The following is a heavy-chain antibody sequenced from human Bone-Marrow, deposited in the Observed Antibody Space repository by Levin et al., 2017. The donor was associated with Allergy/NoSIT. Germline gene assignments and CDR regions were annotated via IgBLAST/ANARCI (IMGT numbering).Heavy chain of an antibody. V-gene: IGHV1-2*02. D-gene: IGHD5-18*01. CDR2: INPKTGAS. CDR3: ARDFRGYHIDF. J-gene: IGHJ4*02. Sequence: PGGSLRLSCKTSGYPFTDYYIHWVRQAPGQGLEWMGCINPKTGASDYPQAFRGRVTMTGDTSITTSYMEVTSLMSDDTAMYYCARDFRGYHIDFWGQGTLVTVSS. CDR1: GYPFTDYY.